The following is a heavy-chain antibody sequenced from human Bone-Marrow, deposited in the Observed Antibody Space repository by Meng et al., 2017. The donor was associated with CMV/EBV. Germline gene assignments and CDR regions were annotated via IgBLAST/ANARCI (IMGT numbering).Heavy chain of an antibody. CDR2: INPSGGST. CDR3: ARVRFVVVPAAIDGMDV. CDR1: GYTFTSYY. J-gene: IGHJ6*02. Sequence: ASVKVSCKASGYTFTSYYMHWVRQAPGQGLEWMGIINPSGGSTSYAQKLQGRVTMTRDTSTSTVYMELSSLRSEDTAVYYCARVRFVVVPAAIDGMDVWGQGTTVTVSS. D-gene: IGHD2-2*02. V-gene: IGHV1-46*01.